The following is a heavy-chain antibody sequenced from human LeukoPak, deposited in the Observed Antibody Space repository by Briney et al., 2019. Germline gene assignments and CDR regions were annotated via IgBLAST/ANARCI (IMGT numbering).Heavy chain of an antibody. V-gene: IGHV1-18*01. Sequence: ASVKVSCKASGYTFTSYGISWVRQAPGQGLEWMGWISAYNGNTNYAQKLQGRVTMTTDTSTSTAYMELRSLRSDDTAVYYCARKPYDSSGYYPFDYWGQGTLVTVSS. J-gene: IGHJ4*02. CDR1: GYTFTSYG. CDR3: ARKPYDSSGYYPFDY. CDR2: ISAYNGNT. D-gene: IGHD3-22*01.